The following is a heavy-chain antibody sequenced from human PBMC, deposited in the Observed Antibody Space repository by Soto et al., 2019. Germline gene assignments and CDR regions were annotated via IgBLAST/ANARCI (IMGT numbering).Heavy chain of an antibody. CDR1: GYTFTSYG. D-gene: IGHD6-19*01. CDR2: ISAYNGNT. V-gene: IGHV1-18*01. CDR3: AGYSSGWYWFDH. Sequence: XSVKVSCKASGYTFTSYGISWVRQAPGQGLEWMGWISAYNGNTNYAQKLQGRVTMTTDTSTSTAYMELRSLRSDDTAVYYCAGYSSGWYWFDHWGQGTLVTVSS. J-gene: IGHJ5*02.